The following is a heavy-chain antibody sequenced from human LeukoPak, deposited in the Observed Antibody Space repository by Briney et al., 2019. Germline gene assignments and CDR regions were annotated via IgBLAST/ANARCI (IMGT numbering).Heavy chain of an antibody. CDR2: ISDTGSTI. D-gene: IGHD3-9*01. V-gene: IGHV3-48*03. CDR3: ARATGHNYYYYYMDV. CDR1: GFTFSSYE. J-gene: IGHJ6*03. Sequence: GGSLRLSCAASGFTFSSYELNWVRQAPGKGLEWVSYISDTGSTIYYADSVKGRFTISRDNAKNSLYLQVNSLRAEDTALYYCARATGHNYYYYYMDVWGKGTTVTVSS.